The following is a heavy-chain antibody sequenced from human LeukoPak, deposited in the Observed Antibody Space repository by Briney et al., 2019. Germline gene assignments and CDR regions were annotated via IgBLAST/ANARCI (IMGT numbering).Heavy chain of an antibody. Sequence: GESLKISCKGSGYSFTSYCIGWVRQMPGKGLEWMGIIYPGDSDTRYSPSFQGQVTISADKSISTAYLQWSSLKASDTAMYYCARLAYCGGDCFIDAFDVWGQGTLVTVSS. D-gene: IGHD2-21*02. V-gene: IGHV5-51*01. CDR1: GYSFTSYC. CDR3: ARLAYCGGDCFIDAFDV. CDR2: IYPGDSDT. J-gene: IGHJ3*01.